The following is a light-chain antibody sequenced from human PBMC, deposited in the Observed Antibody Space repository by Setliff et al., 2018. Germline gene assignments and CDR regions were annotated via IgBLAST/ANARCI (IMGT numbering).Light chain of an antibody. Sequence: HSALTQPASVSGSPGQSITISCSGTSSDVGSYDLVSWYQQHPGKAPKLIIYAVSDRPSGVSNRFSGSKSGNTASLTISGLQTEDEADYYCNAYTSGTTYVFGTGTKVTV. CDR1: SSDVGSYDL. J-gene: IGLJ1*01. V-gene: IGLV2-14*03. CDR2: AVS. CDR3: NAYTSGTTYV.